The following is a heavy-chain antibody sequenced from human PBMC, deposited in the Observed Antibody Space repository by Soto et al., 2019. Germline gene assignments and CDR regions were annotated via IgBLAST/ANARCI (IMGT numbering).Heavy chain of an antibody. D-gene: IGHD5-12*01. J-gene: IGHJ6*02. V-gene: IGHV4-34*01. CDR1: GGSFSGYY. Sequence: SETLSLTCAVYGGSFSGYYWSWIRQPPGKGLEWIGEINHSGSTNHNPSLKSRVTISVDTSKSQFSLKMSSVTAADTAVYYCARARRRPTTTYYYGLDVWGQGTTVTVSS. CDR3: ARARRRPTTTYYYGLDV. CDR2: INHSGST.